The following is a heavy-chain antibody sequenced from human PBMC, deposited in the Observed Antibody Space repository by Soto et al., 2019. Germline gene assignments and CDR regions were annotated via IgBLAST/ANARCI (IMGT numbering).Heavy chain of an antibody. D-gene: IGHD1-26*01. CDR2: IYYSGST. V-gene: IGHV4-39*01. J-gene: IGHJ5*02. CDR1: GGSISSSNYY. CDR3: ATQEVGGSYVYTFDP. Sequence: QLQLQESGPGLVKPSETLSLTCTVSGGSISSSNYYWGWIRQPPGKGLEWIGSIYYSGSTYYNPSLKRRVTLAVDTPKTQFSLKLSSVTAADTAVYYCATQEVGGSYVYTFDPWGQGTLVTVSS.